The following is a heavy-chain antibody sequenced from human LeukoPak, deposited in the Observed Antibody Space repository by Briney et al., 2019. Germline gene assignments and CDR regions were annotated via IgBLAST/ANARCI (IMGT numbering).Heavy chain of an antibody. Sequence: PGASVKVSCKASGYTFTSYGISRVRQAPGQGLEWMGWISAYNGNTNYAQKLQGRVTMTTDTSTSTAYMELRSLRSDDTAVYYCAREPSAVAGTEFDYWGQGTLVTVSS. V-gene: IGHV1-18*01. D-gene: IGHD6-19*01. CDR1: GYTFTSYG. CDR2: ISAYNGNT. CDR3: AREPSAVAGTEFDY. J-gene: IGHJ4*02.